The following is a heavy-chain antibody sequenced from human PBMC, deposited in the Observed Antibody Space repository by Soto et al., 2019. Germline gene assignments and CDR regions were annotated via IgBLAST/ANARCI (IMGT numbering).Heavy chain of an antibody. CDR1: GGSISSYY. V-gene: IGHV4-59*01. CDR2: IYYSGST. CDR3: ARSYRRYCSGGSCYSYYYYYMDV. J-gene: IGHJ6*03. Sequence: QVQLQESGPGLVKPSETLSLTCTVSGGSISSYYWSWIRQPPGKGLEWIGYIYYSGSTNYNPSLKSRVTISVDTSKNQFSRKLSSVTAADTAVDYCARSYRRYCSGGSCYSYYYYYMDVWGKGTTVTVSS. D-gene: IGHD2-15*01.